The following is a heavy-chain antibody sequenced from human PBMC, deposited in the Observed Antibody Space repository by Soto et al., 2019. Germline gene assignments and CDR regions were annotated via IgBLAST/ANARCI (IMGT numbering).Heavy chain of an antibody. CDR1: GGSFSGYY. J-gene: IGHJ6*02. CDR3: ARNKREGQQLVRRGTGGMDV. CDR2: INHSGST. D-gene: IGHD6-13*01. Sequence: PSETLSLTCAVYGGSFSGYYWSWIRQPPGKGLEWIGEINHSGSTNYNPSLKSRVTISVDTSKNQFSLKLGSVTAADTAVYYCARNKREGQQLVRRGTGGMDVWGQGTTVTVSS. V-gene: IGHV4-34*01.